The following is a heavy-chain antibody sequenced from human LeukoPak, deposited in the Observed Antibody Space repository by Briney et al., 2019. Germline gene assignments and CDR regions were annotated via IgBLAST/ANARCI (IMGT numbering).Heavy chain of an antibody. J-gene: IGHJ5*02. V-gene: IGHV3-74*01. CDR2: IDEDGKTI. CDR3: VSDLCGGDDQ. Sequence: GGSLRLSCAASGFTFNSYWMRWVRQAPGKGLVWVSRIDEDGKTIDYADSVKGRFTISRDNAKDTLYLQMSSLRDEDTTVYYCVSDLCGGDDQWGRGTLVTVSS. CDR1: GFTFNSYW. D-gene: IGHD3-3*01.